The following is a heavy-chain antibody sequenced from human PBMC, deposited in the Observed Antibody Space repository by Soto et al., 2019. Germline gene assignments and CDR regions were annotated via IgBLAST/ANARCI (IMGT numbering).Heavy chain of an antibody. CDR2: IYYSGST. D-gene: IGHD3-9*01. CDR1: GGSISSYY. CDR3: ARHHALTGYFDN. Sequence: SETLSLTCTVSGGSISSYYWSWIRQPPGKGLEWIGYIYYSGSTNYNPSLKSRVTISVDTSKNQFSLKLSSVTAADTAVYYCARHHALTGYFDNWGQGIQVTVSS. J-gene: IGHJ4*02. V-gene: IGHV4-59*08.